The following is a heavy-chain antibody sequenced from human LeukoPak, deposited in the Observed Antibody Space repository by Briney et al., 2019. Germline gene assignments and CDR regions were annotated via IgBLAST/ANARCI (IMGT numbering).Heavy chain of an antibody. CDR2: IYSGGST. J-gene: IGHJ4*02. CDR1: GFTVSSNY. D-gene: IGHD5-12*01. V-gene: IGHV3-53*01. Sequence: PGGSLRLSCAASGFTVSSNYMSWVRQAPGKGLEWVSVIYSGGSTYYADSVKGRFTISRDNPKNTLYLQMNSLRAEDTAVYYCARPSGYELYFDYWGQGTLVTVSS. CDR3: ARPSGYELYFDY.